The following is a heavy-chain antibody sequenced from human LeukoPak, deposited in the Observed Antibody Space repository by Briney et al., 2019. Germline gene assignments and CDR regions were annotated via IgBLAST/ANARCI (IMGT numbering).Heavy chain of an antibody. CDR3: ARGFYCSSTSCYLARPVSDAFDI. J-gene: IGHJ3*02. Sequence: PSETLSRTCTVPGGSLSSYYWSWIRQPPGKGLEWIGYIYYSGSTNYNPSLKSRVTISVDTSKNQFSLKLSSVTAADTAVYYCARGFYCSSTSCYLARPVSDAFDIWGQGTMVTVSS. CDR2: IYYSGST. CDR1: GGSLSSYY. D-gene: IGHD2-2*01. V-gene: IGHV4-59*01.